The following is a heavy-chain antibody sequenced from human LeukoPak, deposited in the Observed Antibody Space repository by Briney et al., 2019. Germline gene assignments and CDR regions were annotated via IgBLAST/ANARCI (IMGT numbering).Heavy chain of an antibody. V-gene: IGHV3-21*01. Sequence: PGGSLRLSCAASGFTFSSYEMNWVRQAPGKGLEWVSSISSSSSNIYYADSVKGRFTISRDNAKNLLYLQMNSLRVEDTAVYYCARCATGRTFGSLREIKRSREIDYWGQGTLVTVSS. J-gene: IGHJ4*02. CDR2: ISSSSSNI. D-gene: IGHD1-1*01. CDR1: GFTFSSYE. CDR3: ARCATGRTFGSLREIKRSREIDY.